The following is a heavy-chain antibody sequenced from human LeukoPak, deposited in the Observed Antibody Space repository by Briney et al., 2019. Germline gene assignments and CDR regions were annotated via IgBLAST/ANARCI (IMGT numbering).Heavy chain of an antibody. J-gene: IGHJ4*02. V-gene: IGHV1-2*06. CDR1: GYTFTGQY. D-gene: IGHD1-26*01. CDR2: INPNSGGT. Sequence: ASVKVSCKASGYTFTGQYMHWVRQAPGQGLEWMGRINPNSGGTNYAQKFQGRVTMTRDTSISTAYMELSRLRSDDTAIYYCARGVGYTGNYAGILDYWGQGTLVTVSS. CDR3: ARGVGYTGNYAGILDY.